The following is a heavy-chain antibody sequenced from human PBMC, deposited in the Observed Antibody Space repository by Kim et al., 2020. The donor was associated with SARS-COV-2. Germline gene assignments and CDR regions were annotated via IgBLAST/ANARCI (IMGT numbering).Heavy chain of an antibody. CDR1: GFTFSSYG. Sequence: GGSLRLSCAASGFTFSSYGMHWVRQAPGKGLEWVAVISYDGSNKYYADSVKGRFTISRDNSKNTLYLQMNSLRAEDTAVYYCAKEGSWPDEGGFDYWGQGTLVTVSS. V-gene: IGHV3-30*18. J-gene: IGHJ4*02. D-gene: IGHD6-13*01. CDR2: ISYDGSNK. CDR3: AKEGSWPDEGGFDY.